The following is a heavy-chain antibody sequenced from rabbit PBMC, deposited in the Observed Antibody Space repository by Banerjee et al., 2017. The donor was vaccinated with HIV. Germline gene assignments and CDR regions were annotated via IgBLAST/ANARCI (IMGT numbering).Heavy chain of an antibody. D-gene: IGHD7-1*01. CDR2: IYMGDDGT. CDR3: ARAPYGTENAYDS. V-gene: IGHV1S47*01. CDR1: GFAFNKNT. J-gene: IGHJ2*01. Sequence: QEQLVESGGGLVQPEGSLTLTCKASGFAFNKNTICWVRQAPGKGLEWIGCIYMGDDGTYYANWAKGRFAISRASSTTVTLQMTSLTAADTATYFCARAPYGTENAYDSWGPGTLVTVS.